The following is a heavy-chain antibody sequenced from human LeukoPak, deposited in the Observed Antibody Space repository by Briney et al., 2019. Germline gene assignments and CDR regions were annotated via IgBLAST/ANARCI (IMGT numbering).Heavy chain of an antibody. CDR2: INHSGST. CDR3: ARGRRGDIVVVPAARLDY. Sequence: SETLSLTXAVYGGSFRGYYWSWIRQPPGKGLEWIGEINHSGSTNYNPSLKSRVTISVDTSKNQFSLKLSSVTAADTAVYYCARGRRGDIVVVPAARLDYWGQGTLVTVSS. D-gene: IGHD2-2*01. CDR1: GGSFRGYY. J-gene: IGHJ4*02. V-gene: IGHV4-34*01.